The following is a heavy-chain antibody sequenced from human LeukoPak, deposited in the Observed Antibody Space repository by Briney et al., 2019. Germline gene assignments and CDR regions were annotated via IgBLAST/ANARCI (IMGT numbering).Heavy chain of an antibody. CDR1: GGSITSTNW. CDR3: SGENGAFSPFGY. D-gene: IGHD2-8*01. J-gene: IGHJ4*02. CDR2: VSLSGLT. V-gene: IGHV4-4*02. Sequence: PSGTLSLTCGVSGGSITSTNWWSWVRQPPGQGLEWIGEVSLSGLTNYNPSLSSRVIMALNTSKNHLSLNLTSVTAADTAVYYCSGENGAFSPFGYWGQGTLVTVPS.